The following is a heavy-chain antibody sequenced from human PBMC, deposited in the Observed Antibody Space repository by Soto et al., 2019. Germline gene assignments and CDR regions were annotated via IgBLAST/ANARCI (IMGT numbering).Heavy chain of an antibody. CDR3: ARLLYDSRGYYYFDY. CDR1: GGSINSGSYY. Sequence: SETLSLTCTVSGGSINSGSYYWGWIRQPPGKGLEWIASIHYTGSPYNNPSLKSRVSMSVDTSKNQFSLKLSSVTAADTAVYYCARLLYDSRGYYYFDYWGRGTLVTVSS. CDR2: IHYTGSP. J-gene: IGHJ4*02. V-gene: IGHV4-39*01. D-gene: IGHD3-22*01.